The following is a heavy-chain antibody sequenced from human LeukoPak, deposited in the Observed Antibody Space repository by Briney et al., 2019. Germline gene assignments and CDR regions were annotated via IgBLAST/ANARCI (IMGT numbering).Heavy chain of an antibody. J-gene: IGHJ4*02. D-gene: IGHD2-2*01. CDR2: IYYSETT. V-gene: IGHV4-59*08. CDR3: ARGPTYQPIDF. Sequence: PSETLSLTCTVSGGSISSYYWSWIRQPPGKGLEWIGYIYYSETTYYNPSLKSRVTISVDTSKNHFSLKLSSVTAADTAVYYCARGPTYQPIDFWGQGTLVTVSP. CDR1: GGSISSYY.